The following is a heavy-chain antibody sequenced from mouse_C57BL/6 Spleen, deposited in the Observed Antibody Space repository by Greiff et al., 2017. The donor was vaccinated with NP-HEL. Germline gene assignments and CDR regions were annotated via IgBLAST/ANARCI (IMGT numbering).Heavy chain of an antibody. V-gene: IGHV5-9-1*02. J-gene: IGHJ4*01. CDR2: ISSGGDYI. CDR3: TRDRGTVVAKSMDY. CDR1: GFTFSSYA. Sequence: EVKLVESGAGLVKPGGSLKLSCAASGFTFSSYAMSWVRQTPEKRLEWVAYISSGGDYIYYADTVKGRFTISRDNARNTLYLQMSSLKSEVTAMYYCTRDRGTVVAKSMDYWGQGTSVTVSS. D-gene: IGHD1-1*01.